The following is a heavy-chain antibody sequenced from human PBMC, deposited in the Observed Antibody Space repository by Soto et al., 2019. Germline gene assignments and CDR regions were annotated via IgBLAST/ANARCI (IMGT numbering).Heavy chain of an antibody. CDR3: ALRSMAVVPEY. Sequence: QVQLQESGPGLVKPSETLSLTCAVSGDSISSYYCMWIRQPPGKGLESIGYLYYGRSANYNPSLKSRVTVSVDTTTNQCSLTLSSMTAADTAVYYCALRSMAVVPEYWGQGTLVTVSS. D-gene: IGHD3-22*01. J-gene: IGHJ4*02. CDR2: LYYGRSA. CDR1: GDSISSYY. V-gene: IGHV4-59*01.